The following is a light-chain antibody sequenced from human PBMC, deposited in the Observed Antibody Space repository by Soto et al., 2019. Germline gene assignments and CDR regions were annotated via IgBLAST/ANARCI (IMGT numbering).Light chain of an antibody. CDR2: GAS. Sequence: EIVMTQSPATLSVSPGERATLSCRASQSVSSNLAWYQQKPGQTPRLLISGASTRATDIPARFSGSGSGTEFTLTISSLQSEDFAVYYCQQYNNWPLSLTFGGGTKVEIK. V-gene: IGKV3-15*01. CDR3: QQYNNWPLSLT. CDR1: QSVSSN. J-gene: IGKJ4*01.